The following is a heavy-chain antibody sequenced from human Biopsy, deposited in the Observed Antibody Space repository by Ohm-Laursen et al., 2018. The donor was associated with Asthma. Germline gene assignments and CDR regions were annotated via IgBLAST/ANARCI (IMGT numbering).Heavy chain of an antibody. V-gene: IGHV4-39*01. Sequence: SVTLSLTCSVSGGAIRTSGYYWGWIRQPPGKGLERLGSIYYTGTTNSSPALKSRATISVDRAKYQFSLKLTSVTAADTVVDYCARQQFATSPDDYWGRGTLVTVSS. D-gene: IGHD5-24*01. CDR3: ARQQFATSPDDY. CDR2: IYYTGTT. J-gene: IGHJ4*02. CDR1: GGAIRTSGYY.